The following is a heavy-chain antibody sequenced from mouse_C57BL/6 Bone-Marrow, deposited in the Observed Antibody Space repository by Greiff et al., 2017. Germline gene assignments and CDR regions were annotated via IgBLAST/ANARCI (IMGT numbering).Heavy chain of an antibody. Sequence: EVKVVESGGGLVQPGGSLKLSCAASGFTFSDYYMYWVRQTPEKRLEWVAYISNGGGSTYYPDTVKGRFTISRDNAKNTLYLQMSRLKSEDTAMYYCARQRIYYDYDGAMDYWGQGTSVTVSS. V-gene: IGHV5-12*01. CDR1: GFTFSDYY. J-gene: IGHJ4*01. CDR2: ISNGGGST. CDR3: ARQRIYYDYDGAMDY. D-gene: IGHD2-4*01.